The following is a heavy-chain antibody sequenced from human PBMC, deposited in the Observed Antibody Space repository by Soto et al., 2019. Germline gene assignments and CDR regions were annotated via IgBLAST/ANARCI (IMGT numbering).Heavy chain of an antibody. CDR3: LRSVFDTWNY. Sequence: PGGSLRLSCAASGFTFSRYWMHWVRQAPGKGLVWVSRINSDGTSTTYADSVKGRFTISRDNAKNTLYLQMISLRAEDTAVYYCLRSVFDTWNYWGQGTLVTVSS. V-gene: IGHV3-74*01. CDR1: GFTFSRYW. D-gene: IGHD5-18*01. CDR2: INSDGTST. J-gene: IGHJ4*02.